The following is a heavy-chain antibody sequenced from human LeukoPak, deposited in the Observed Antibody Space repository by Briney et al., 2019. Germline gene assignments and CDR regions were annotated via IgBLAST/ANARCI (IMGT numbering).Heavy chain of an antibody. V-gene: IGHV3-15*01. Sequence: GGSLRLSCAASGFTFSNAWMTWVRQAPGKGLEWVGRIKSKTDGGTPDYAAPVKARFTISRDDSKTTVYLQTNSLKTEDTAVYYCAAETSGDGRIDYWGQGTLVTVSS. D-gene: IGHD5-24*01. CDR1: GFTFSNAW. CDR2: IKSKTDGGTP. CDR3: AAETSGDGRIDY. J-gene: IGHJ4*02.